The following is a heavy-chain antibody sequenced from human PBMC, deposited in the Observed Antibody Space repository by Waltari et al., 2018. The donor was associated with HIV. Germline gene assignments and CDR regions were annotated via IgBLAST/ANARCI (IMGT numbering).Heavy chain of an antibody. D-gene: IGHD3-10*01. CDR2: INTKTGNQ. J-gene: IGHJ4*02. V-gene: IGHV7-4-1*01. Sequence: QVQLVQSGSELNKPGASEKVSCKASGYNFISNAVNWERQATGQGLEWMGWINTKTGNQTYAQGFTGRFVFSVDTAVSTTFLQIDSLKGEDTALYYCARDTGPGRSFDSWGQGTLVTVSS. CDR1: GYNFISNA. CDR3: ARDTGPGRSFDS.